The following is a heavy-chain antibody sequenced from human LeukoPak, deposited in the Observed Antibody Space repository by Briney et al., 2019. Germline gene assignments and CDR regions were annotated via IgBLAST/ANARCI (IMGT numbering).Heavy chain of an antibody. J-gene: IGHJ2*01. Sequence: GEPLKISCKGFEYSFTSHWIGWVRQIPGKGLEWMGVIYPGDSDTRYSPSFQGQVTISADKSISTAYLQWNSLKASDTAMYYCARNIQRYCSGGSCYSNWYFDLWGRGTLVTVSS. CDR1: EYSFTSHW. CDR3: ARNIQRYCSGGSCYSNWYFDL. CDR2: IYPGDSDT. V-gene: IGHV5-51*01. D-gene: IGHD2-15*01.